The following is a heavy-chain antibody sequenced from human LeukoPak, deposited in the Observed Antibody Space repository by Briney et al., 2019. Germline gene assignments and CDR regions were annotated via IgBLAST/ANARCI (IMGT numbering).Heavy chain of an antibody. CDR3: TWDSSGFYLLDS. Sequence: GGSLRLSCAASGFTFSSYGMHRVRQAPGKGLEWVGRIKSKGSGGTIDYAAPVKGRFTISRDDSKNTLYLQMNSLKTEDTAVYYCTWDSSGFYLLDSWGQGTLVTVSS. J-gene: IGHJ4*02. D-gene: IGHD3-22*01. CDR2: IKSKGSGGTI. V-gene: IGHV3-15*07. CDR1: GFTFSSYG.